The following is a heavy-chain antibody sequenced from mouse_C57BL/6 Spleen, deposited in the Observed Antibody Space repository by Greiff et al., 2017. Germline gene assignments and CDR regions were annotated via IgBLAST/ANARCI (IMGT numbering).Heavy chain of an antibody. CDR2: INYDGSST. D-gene: IGHD2-3*01. CDR3: ARGYDGYFYAMDY. J-gene: IGHJ4*01. Sequence: EVMLVESEGGLVQPGSSMKLSCTASGFTFSDYYMAWVRQVPEKGLEWVANINYDGSSTYYLDSLKSRFIISRDNAKNILYLQMSSLKSEDTATYYCARGYDGYFYAMDYWGQGTSVTVSS. CDR1: GFTFSDYY. V-gene: IGHV5-16*01.